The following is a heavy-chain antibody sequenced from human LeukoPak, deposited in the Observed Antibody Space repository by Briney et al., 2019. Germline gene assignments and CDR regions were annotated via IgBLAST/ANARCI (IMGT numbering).Heavy chain of an antibody. D-gene: IGHD5-12*01. CDR3: ARERWLRLEYCYYGMDV. Sequence: ASVKVSCKASGYTFTSYGISWVRQAPGQGPEWMGWISAYNGNTNYAQKLQGRVTMTTDTSTSTAYMELRSLRSDDTAVYYCARERWLRLEYCYYGMDVWGQGTTVTVSS. CDR2: ISAYNGNT. J-gene: IGHJ6*02. CDR1: GYTFTSYG. V-gene: IGHV1-18*01.